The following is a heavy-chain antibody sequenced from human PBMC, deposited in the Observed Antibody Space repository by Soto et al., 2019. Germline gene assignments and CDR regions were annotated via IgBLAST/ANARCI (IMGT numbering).Heavy chain of an antibody. CDR1: GGSISSYY. V-gene: IGHV4-59*08. Sequence: SETLSLTCTVSGGSISSYYWSWIRQPPGKGLEWIGYIYYSGSTNYNPSLKSRVTISVDTSKNQFSLKLSSVTAADTAVYYCARHGKSSGWYYFDYWGQGTLVTVSS. CDR2: IYYSGST. CDR3: ARHGKSSGWYYFDY. D-gene: IGHD6-19*01. J-gene: IGHJ4*02.